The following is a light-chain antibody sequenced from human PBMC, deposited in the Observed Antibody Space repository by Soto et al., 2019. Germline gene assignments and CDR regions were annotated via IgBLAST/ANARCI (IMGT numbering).Light chain of an antibody. CDR3: QSYDSSNPSWV. CDR1: SGSIASNY. Sequence: NVMLTQPHSVSESPGKTVTISCTRSSGSIASNYVQWYQQRPGSAPTTVIYEDNQRPSGVPDRFSGSIDSSSNSASLTISGLKTEDEADYYCQSYDSSNPSWVFGGGTKLTVL. CDR2: EDN. J-gene: IGLJ3*02. V-gene: IGLV6-57*03.